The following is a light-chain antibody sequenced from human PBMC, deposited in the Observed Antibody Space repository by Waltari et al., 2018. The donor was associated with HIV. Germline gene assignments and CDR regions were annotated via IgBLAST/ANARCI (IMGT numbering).Light chain of an antibody. CDR2: LGS. Sequence: DIVMTQSPLSLAVTPGESASISCRSSQSLRPGDGFDYLDWYLQKPGQSPQLLIYLGSNRASGVPDRFRGSGSGADFSLEISKVEAEDVGLYFCMQTLQTPLTFGGGTKVEIK. J-gene: IGKJ4*01. V-gene: IGKV2-28*01. CDR3: MQTLQTPLT. CDR1: QSLRPGDGFDY.